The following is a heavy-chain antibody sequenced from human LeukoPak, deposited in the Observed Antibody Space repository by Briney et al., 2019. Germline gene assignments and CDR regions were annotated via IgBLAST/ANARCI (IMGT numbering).Heavy chain of an antibody. J-gene: IGHJ4*02. CDR1: GFTFSAYE. CDR3: ARDDGGYGPFDY. CDR2: ITSSGSTI. D-gene: IGHD5-12*01. Sequence: GGSLRLSCVASGFTFSAYEMNWVRQAPGKGLEWISYITSSGSTIYYTDSVKGRFTISRDNSKNTLYLQMNSLRAEDTAVYYCARDDGGYGPFDYWGQGTLVTVSS. V-gene: IGHV3-48*03.